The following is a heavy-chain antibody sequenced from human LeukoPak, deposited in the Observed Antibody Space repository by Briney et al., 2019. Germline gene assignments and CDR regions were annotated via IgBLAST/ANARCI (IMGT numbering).Heavy chain of an antibody. V-gene: IGHV3-23*01. CDR3: AKRAGSYRCFDD. Sequence: GSLRLSCAASGFTFSSYAMGWARQGPGKGLEWVSSTSTSGANTYYADSVKGRFTISRDNSKNTLFLQMNSLRAEDTAIYYCAKRAGSYRCFDDWGQGTLVTVSS. CDR1: GFTFSSYA. J-gene: IGHJ4*02. CDR2: TSTSGANT. D-gene: IGHD3-16*02.